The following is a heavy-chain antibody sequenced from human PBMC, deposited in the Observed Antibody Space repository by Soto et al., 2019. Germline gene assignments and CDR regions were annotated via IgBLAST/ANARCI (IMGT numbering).Heavy chain of an antibody. CDR2: IYYSGST. V-gene: IGHV4-59*01. J-gene: IGHJ5*02. CDR1: GGSISSYY. CDR3: ASPKPPADRWFDP. Sequence: PSETLSLTCTVCGGSISSYYCSWIRQPPWKGLEWIGYIYYSGSTNYNPSLKSRVTISVDTSKNQFSLKLSSVTAADTAVYYCASPKPPADRWFDPWGQGILVTVSS. D-gene: IGHD2-2*01.